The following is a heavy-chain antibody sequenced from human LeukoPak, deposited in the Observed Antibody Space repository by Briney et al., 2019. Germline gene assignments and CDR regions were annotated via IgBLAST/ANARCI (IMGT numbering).Heavy chain of an antibody. J-gene: IGHJ5*02. CDR3: SSNWFDP. CDR2: INSDGSST. V-gene: IGHV3-74*01. Sequence: GGSLRLSCAASGFTFSRYWMHWVRQAPGKGLVWVSRINSDGSSTHYADSVKGRFTISRDNAKSTLYLQVNSLRAEDPAVYYCSSNWFDPWGQGTLVTVSS. CDR1: GFTFSRYW.